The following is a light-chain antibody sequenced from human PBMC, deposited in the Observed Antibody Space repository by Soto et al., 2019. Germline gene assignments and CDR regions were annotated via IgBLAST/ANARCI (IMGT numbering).Light chain of an antibody. Sequence: EIVLTQSPATLSLSPGERATLSCRASQSVSSYLAWYQQKPGQAPRLLIYDASNRATGIPARFSGSGSGTDFTLTISSLEPEDFAVYYCQQRSNWPHTVGGETKVEIK. CDR3: QQRSNWPHT. J-gene: IGKJ4*01. CDR1: QSVSSY. CDR2: DAS. V-gene: IGKV3-11*01.